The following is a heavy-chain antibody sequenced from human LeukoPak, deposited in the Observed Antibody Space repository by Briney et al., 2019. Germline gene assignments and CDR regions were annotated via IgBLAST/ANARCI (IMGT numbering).Heavy chain of an antibody. CDR2: ISGSGGST. V-gene: IGHV3-23*01. CDR1: GFTFSSYA. J-gene: IGHJ6*02. D-gene: IGHD3-3*01. Sequence: GGSLRLSCAASGFTFSSYAMSWVRQAPGKGLEWVSAISGSGGSTYYADSVKGRFTISRDNSKNTLYLQMNSLRAEDTAVYYCAEGTLKATIFGVVPFYYYGMDVWGQGTTVTVSS. CDR3: AEGTLKATIFGVVPFYYYGMDV.